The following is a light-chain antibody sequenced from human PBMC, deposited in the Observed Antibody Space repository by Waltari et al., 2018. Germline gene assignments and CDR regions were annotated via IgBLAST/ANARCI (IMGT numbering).Light chain of an antibody. CDR1: SSDVGRYNF. V-gene: IGLV2-14*03. J-gene: IGLJ1*01. CDR2: DVS. Sequence: QSALTQPASVSGSPGQSITISCTGTSSDVGRYNFVSWFQQHPGNAPKRVIHDVSDRPAGVSSRFSGSKSGNTASLTISGLQAEDEADYYCFSYTSFNTRVFGTGTKVTVL. CDR3: FSYTSFNTRV.